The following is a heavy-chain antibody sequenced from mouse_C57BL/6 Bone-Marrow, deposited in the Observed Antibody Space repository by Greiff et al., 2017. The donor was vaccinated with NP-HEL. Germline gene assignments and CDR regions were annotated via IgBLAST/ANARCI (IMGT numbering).Heavy chain of an antibody. J-gene: IGHJ2*01. V-gene: IGHV1-69*01. D-gene: IGHD1-1*01. Sequence: QVQLQQPGAELVMPGASVKLSCKASGYTFTSYWMHWVKQRPGQGLEWIGEIDPSDSYTNYNQKFKGKSTLTVDKSSSTAYMQLSSLTSEDSAVYDCATRYYGRGNDYWGQGTTLTVSS. CDR2: IDPSDSYT. CDR3: ATRYYGRGNDY. CDR1: GYTFTSYW.